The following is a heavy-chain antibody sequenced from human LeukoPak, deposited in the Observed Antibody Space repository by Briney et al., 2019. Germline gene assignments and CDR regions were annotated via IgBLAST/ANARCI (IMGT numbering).Heavy chain of an antibody. V-gene: IGHV3-23*01. D-gene: IGHD2-2*01. Sequence: GGSLRLSCAASGFTFSSYAMSWVRQAPGKGLEWVSAISGSGGSTYYADSVKGRFTISRDNSKNTLYLQMNSLRAEDTAVYYCAMIYCSSTSCSDYWGQGTLVTVSS. J-gene: IGHJ4*02. CDR1: GFTFSSYA. CDR3: AMIYCSSTSCSDY. CDR2: ISGSGGST.